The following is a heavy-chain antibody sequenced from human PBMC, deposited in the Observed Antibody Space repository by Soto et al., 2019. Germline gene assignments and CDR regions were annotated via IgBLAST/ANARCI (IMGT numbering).Heavy chain of an antibody. CDR1: GYTFTSYD. D-gene: IGHD2-15*01. CDR2: MNPNSGNT. J-gene: IGHJ4*02. V-gene: IGHV1-8*01. CDR3: ALSLGYCSGGSCYGFDY. Sequence: GASVKVSCKASGYTFTSYDINWVRQATGQGLEWMGWMNPNSGNTGYAQKFQGRVTMTRNTSISTAYMELSSLRSEDTAVYYCALSLGYCSGGSCYGFDYWGQGTLVTSPQ.